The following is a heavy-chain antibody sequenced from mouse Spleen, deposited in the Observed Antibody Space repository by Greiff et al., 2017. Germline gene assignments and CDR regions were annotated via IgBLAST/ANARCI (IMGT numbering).Heavy chain of an antibody. CDR2: IDPETGGT. Sequence: VKLMESGAELVRPGASVTLSCKASGYTFTDYEMHWVKQTPVHGLEWIGAIDPETGGTAYNQKFKGKAILTADKSSSTAYMELRSLKSEDSAVYYCTRIYVDYWGQGTTLTVSS. CDR1: GYTFTDYE. J-gene: IGHJ2*01. V-gene: IGHV1-15*01. CDR3: TRIYVDY.